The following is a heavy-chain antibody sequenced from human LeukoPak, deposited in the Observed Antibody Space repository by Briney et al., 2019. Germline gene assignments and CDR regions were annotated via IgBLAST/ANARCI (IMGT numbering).Heavy chain of an antibody. D-gene: IGHD4-17*01. CDR1: GGSTTSNNW. V-gene: IGHV4-4*02. J-gene: IGHJ5*02. Sequence: SETLSLTCDVSGGSTTSNNWWSWVRQPPGKGLEWIGEAYHSGITHYNPSLKSRVTILIDKSKNQFFLELTSVTAADTALYYCAREGGDYGPWGQGTLVTVSS. CDR2: AYHSGIT. CDR3: AREGGDYGP.